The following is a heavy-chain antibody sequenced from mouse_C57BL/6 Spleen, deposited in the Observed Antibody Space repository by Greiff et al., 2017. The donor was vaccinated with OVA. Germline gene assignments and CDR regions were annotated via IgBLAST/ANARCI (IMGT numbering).Heavy chain of an antibody. CDR3: ANRAWFAY. CDR1: GYSFTGYY. D-gene: IGHD3-1*01. V-gene: IGHV1-43*01. Sequence: VQLKESGPELVKPGASVKISCKASGYSFTGYYMHWVKQSSEKSLEWIGEINPSTGGTSYNQKFKGKATLTVDKSSSTAYMQLKGLTSEDSAVYYCANRAWFAYWGQGTLVTVSA. J-gene: IGHJ3*01. CDR2: INPSTGGT.